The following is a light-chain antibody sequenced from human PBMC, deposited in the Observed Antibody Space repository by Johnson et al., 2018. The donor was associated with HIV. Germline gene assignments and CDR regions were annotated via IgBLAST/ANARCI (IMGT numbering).Light chain of an antibody. J-gene: IGLJ1*01. CDR3: GTWDSSLSAWV. V-gene: IGLV1-51*01. Sequence: QSVLTQPPSVSAAPGQKVTISCSGSSSNIGNNYVSWYQQLPGTAPKLLIYDNNKRPSGIPDRFSGSKSGTSATLGITGLQTGDEADYYCGTWDSSLSAWVCGTGTKVTVL. CDR1: SSNIGNNY. CDR2: DNN.